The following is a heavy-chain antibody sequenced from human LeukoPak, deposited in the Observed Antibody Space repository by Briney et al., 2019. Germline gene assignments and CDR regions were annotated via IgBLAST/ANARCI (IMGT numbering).Heavy chain of an antibody. CDR1: GGSFSGYY. CDR2: INHSGST. Sequence: SETLSLTCAVYGGSFSGYYWSWIRQPPGKGLEWIGEINHSGSTNYNPSLKSRVTISVDTSKNQFSLKLSSVTAADAAVYYCARSGPRITMVRGVISWFDPWGQGTLVTVSS. D-gene: IGHD3-10*01. CDR3: ARSGPRITMVRGVISWFDP. J-gene: IGHJ5*02. V-gene: IGHV4-34*01.